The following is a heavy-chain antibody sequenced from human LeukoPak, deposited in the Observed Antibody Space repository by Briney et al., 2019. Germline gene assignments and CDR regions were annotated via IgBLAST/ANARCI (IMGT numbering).Heavy chain of an antibody. J-gene: IGHJ5*02. CDR1: GFTFSSYA. V-gene: IGHV3-23*01. Sequence: GGSLRLSCAASGFTFSSYAMSWVRQAPGKGLEWVSAISGSGGSTYYADSVKGRFTFSRDNSKNTLYLQMNSLRAEDTAVYYCAKDSAAAGGYNWFDPWGQGTLVTVSS. D-gene: IGHD6-13*01. CDR2: ISGSGGST. CDR3: AKDSAAAGGYNWFDP.